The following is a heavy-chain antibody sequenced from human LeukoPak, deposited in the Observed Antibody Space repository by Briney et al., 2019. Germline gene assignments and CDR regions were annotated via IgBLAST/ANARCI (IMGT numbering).Heavy chain of an antibody. CDR1: GGSISSSSYY. J-gene: IGHJ4*02. D-gene: IGHD4-17*01. CDR3: ARLGPIYGKVPAFDY. CDR2: IYYSGST. V-gene: IGHV4-39*01. Sequence: PSETLSLTCTVSGGSISSSSYYWGWIRQPPGKGLEWIGSIYYSGSTYYNPSLKSRVTISVDTSKNQFSLKLSSVTAADTAVYYCARLGPIYGKVPAFDYWGQGTLVTVSS.